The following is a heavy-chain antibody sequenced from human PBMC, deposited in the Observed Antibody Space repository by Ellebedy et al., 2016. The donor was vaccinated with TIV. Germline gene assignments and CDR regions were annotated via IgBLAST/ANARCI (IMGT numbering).Heavy chain of an antibody. CDR1: GFTFSSYA. CDR3: VKSPLRIPDWYFDL. CDR2: ISSNGGST. Sequence: GESLKISCAASGFTFSSYAMHWVRQAPGKGLEYVSAISSNGGSTYYADSVKGRFTISRDNSKNTLYLQMSSLRAEDTAVYYCVKSPLRIPDWYFDLWGRGTLVTVSS. V-gene: IGHV3-64D*06. J-gene: IGHJ2*01.